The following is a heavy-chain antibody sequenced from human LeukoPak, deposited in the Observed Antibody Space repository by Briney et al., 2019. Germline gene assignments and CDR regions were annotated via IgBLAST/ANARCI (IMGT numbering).Heavy chain of an antibody. CDR1: GFTLSSYA. CDR3: AKPRDDTPPDWFDP. D-gene: IGHD2-15*01. CDR2: ISGSGGST. V-gene: IGHV3-23*01. Sequence: SGGSLRLSCAASGFTLSSYAMSWVRQAPGKVLEWVSAISGSGGSTYYADSVKGRFTISRDNSKNTLYLQMNSLRAEDTAVYYCAKPRDDTPPDWFDPWGQGTLVTVSS. J-gene: IGHJ5*02.